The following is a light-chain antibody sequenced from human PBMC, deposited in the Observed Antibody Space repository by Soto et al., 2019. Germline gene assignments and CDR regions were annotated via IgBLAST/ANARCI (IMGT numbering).Light chain of an antibody. Sequence: QSVLTQPASVSGSPGQSITISCTGTSSDVGGYNYVSWYQQHPGKAPKLMIYDVINRPSGVSNRFSVSKSGNTASLTISGLQAEDEADYYCSSYTSSSTFYVFGTGTKVTVL. V-gene: IGLV2-14*01. CDR3: SSYTSSSTFYV. CDR2: DVI. J-gene: IGLJ1*01. CDR1: SSDVGGYNY.